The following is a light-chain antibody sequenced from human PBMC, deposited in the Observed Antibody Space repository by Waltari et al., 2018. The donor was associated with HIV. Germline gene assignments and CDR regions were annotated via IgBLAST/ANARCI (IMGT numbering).Light chain of an antibody. Sequence: QSALTQPASVSGSPGQSIPIPSTGTSSDVAGSNYVPWYQQNPGKAPKLMIYEVSNRPSGVSNRFSGSKSGNTASLTISGLQAEDEADYYCSSYTSSSTLVFGGGTKLTVL. V-gene: IGLV2-14*01. CDR1: SSDVAGSNY. J-gene: IGLJ2*01. CDR3: SSYTSSSTLV. CDR2: EVS.